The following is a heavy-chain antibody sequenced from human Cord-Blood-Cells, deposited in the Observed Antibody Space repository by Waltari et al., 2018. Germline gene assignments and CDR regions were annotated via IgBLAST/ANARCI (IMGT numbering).Heavy chain of an antibody. Sequence: QVQLVQSGAEVKKPGASVKVSCKASGYTFTGYYMHWVRQAPGQGLEWMGWINPNRGGTNYEQKFQGRVTMTRDTAISTAYRELSRLRSDDTAVYYCARVDDSNWNWYFDLWGRGTLVTVSS. CDR2: INPNRGGT. D-gene: IGHD1-1*01. CDR3: ARVDDSNWNWYFDL. CDR1: GYTFTGYY. J-gene: IGHJ2*01. V-gene: IGHV1-2*02.